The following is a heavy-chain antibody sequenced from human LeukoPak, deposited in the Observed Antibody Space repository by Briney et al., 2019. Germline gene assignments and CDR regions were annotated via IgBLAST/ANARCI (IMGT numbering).Heavy chain of an antibody. CDR3: ARDIHDFWSGYYRYYYMDV. D-gene: IGHD3-3*01. V-gene: IGHV3-48*03. Sequence: PGGSLRLSCAASGFTFSSYEMNWVRQAPGKGLEWVSYISSSGSTIYYADSVKGRFTISRDNAKNSLYLQMNSLRAEDTAVYYCARDIHDFWSGYYRYYYMDVWGKGTTVTVSS. CDR1: GFTFSSYE. CDR2: ISSSGSTI. J-gene: IGHJ6*03.